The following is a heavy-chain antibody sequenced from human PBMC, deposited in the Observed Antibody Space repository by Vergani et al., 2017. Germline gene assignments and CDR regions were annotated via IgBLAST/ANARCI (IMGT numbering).Heavy chain of an antibody. CDR3: ARDSLRGFGELLSYYFDY. J-gene: IGHJ4*02. CDR1: GYTFTSYA. CDR2: INAGNGNT. V-gene: IGHV1-3*01. Sequence: QVQLVQSGAEVKKPGASVKVSCKASGYTFTSYAMHWVRQAPGQRLEWMGWINAGNGNTKYSQKFQGRVTITRDTSASTAYMELSSLRSEDTAVYYCARDSLRGFGELLSYYFDYWGQGTLVTVSS. D-gene: IGHD3-10*01.